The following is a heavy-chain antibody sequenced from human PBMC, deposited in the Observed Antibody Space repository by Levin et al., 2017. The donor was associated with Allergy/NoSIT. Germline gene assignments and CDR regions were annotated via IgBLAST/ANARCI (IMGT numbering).Heavy chain of an antibody. CDR2: VDPEDGET. J-gene: IGHJ5*02. CDR1: GYTFTDYY. D-gene: IGHD3-3*01. V-gene: IGHV1-69-2*01. CDR3: ATVHKMIGGVSLSFDP. Sequence: ASVKVSCKVSGYTFTDYYMHWVQQAPGKGLEWMGLVDPEDGETIYAEKFQGRVTITADTSTDTAYMELSSLRSEDTAVYYCATVHKMIGGVSLSFDPWGQGTLVTVSS.